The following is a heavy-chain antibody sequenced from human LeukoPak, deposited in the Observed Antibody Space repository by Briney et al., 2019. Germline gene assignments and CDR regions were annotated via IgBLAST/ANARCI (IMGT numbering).Heavy chain of an antibody. D-gene: IGHD4-17*01. V-gene: IGHV1-69*05. CDR3: ARDPVYGDYGVEYFQH. CDR2: IIPIFGTA. J-gene: IGHJ1*01. Sequence: ASVKVSCKASGGTFSSYAISLVRQAPGQGLEWMGGIIPIFGTANYAQKFQGRVTITTDESTSTAYMELSSLRSEDTAVYYCARDPVYGDYGVEYFQHWGQGTLVTVSS. CDR1: GGTFSSYA.